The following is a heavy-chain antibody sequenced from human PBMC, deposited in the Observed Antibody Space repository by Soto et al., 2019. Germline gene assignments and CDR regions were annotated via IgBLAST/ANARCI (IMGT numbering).Heavy chain of an antibody. CDR3: AIGADIEATTGDAFDI. CDR1: GYYIRSGYY. Sequence: SETLSLTRTVSGYYIRSGYYWGWIRQSPGKGLEWIGSIYHSGNTYYNPSLKSRASISLDTSMTQFSLKVNSVTAADTAMYYCAIGADIEATTGDAFDIWGQVRMVT. V-gene: IGHV4-38-2*02. J-gene: IGHJ3*02. D-gene: IGHD5-12*01. CDR2: IYHSGNT.